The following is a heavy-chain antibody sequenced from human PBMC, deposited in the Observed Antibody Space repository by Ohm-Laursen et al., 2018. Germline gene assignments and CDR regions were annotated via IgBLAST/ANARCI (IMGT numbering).Heavy chain of an antibody. CDR3: AKSRRLGEHAWGS. D-gene: IGHD3-16*01. CDR2: ISTSGGST. Sequence: SLRLSCAASGFTFSSYAMSWVRQAPGKGLEWVSAISTSGGSTYYADSVKGRFTISRDNSKNTLSLQMNSLRAEDTAVYYCAKSRRLGEHAWGSWGQGTLVTVSS. J-gene: IGHJ5*02. CDR1: GFTFSSYA. V-gene: IGHV3-23*01.